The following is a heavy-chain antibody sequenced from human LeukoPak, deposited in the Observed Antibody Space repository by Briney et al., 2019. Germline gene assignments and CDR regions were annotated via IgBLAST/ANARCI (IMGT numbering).Heavy chain of an antibody. CDR2: INGDGSST. CDR1: GFTFSNYW. Sequence: GGSLRLSCVASGFTFSNYWMHWVRQVPGKGLVWVSRINGDGSSTTYADSVKGRFTISRDNAKNTLYLQMNSLRAEDTAVYYCVRGYSGTCRLDYWGQGTLVTVSS. V-gene: IGHV3-74*01. CDR3: VRGYSGTCRLDY. D-gene: IGHD1-26*01. J-gene: IGHJ4*02.